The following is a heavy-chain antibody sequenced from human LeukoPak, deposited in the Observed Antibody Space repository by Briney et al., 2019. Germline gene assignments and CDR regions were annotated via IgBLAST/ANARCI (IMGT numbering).Heavy chain of an antibody. CDR2: MSGSGGTT. CDR1: GFTFSSYA. D-gene: IGHD2-2*01. Sequence: GGSLRLSCAASGFTFSSYAMSWIRQAPGKGLEWVSAMSGSGGTTYYADSVKGRFTISRDNSKNTLYLQMNSLRAEDTAIYYCAKGGGGCGSTSCSNLFDYWGQGTLVTVSS. J-gene: IGHJ4*02. CDR3: AKGGGGCGSTSCSNLFDY. V-gene: IGHV3-23*01.